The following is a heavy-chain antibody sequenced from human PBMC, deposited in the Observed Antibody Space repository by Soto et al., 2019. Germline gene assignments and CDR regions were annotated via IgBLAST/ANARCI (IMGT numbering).Heavy chain of an antibody. CDR3: ARSFGWYAIDH. CDR2: IHHSGST. V-gene: IGHV4-4*02. D-gene: IGHD6-19*01. Sequence: QMQLQESGPGLVKPSETLSLTCAVSSASIITEQRWTWVRQPPGKGLEWIGEIHHSGSTNNNPSLRSRVTMSVDKSTNQFSLILNSVTAADTALYYCARSFGWYAIDHWGQGTLVIVSS. J-gene: IGHJ4*02. CDR1: SASIITEQR.